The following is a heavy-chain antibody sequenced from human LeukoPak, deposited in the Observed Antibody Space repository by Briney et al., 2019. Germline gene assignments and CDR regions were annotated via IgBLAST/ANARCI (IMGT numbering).Heavy chain of an antibody. CDR3: VRDQGRRVWYNWNYGEDAFDI. J-gene: IGHJ3*02. CDR2: INPNSGDT. Sequence: ASVKVSCKASGYSFIGYYIHWVRQAPGQGLEWMGWINPNSGDTNYAQKFQGRVTMTRDTSISTAYMELSRLKSDDTAVYYCVRDQGRRVWYNWNYGEDAFDIWGQGTMVTVSS. D-gene: IGHD1-7*01. CDR1: GYSFIGYY. V-gene: IGHV1-2*02.